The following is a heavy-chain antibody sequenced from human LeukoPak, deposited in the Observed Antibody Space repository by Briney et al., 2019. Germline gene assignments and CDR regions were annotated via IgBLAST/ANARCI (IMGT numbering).Heavy chain of an antibody. CDR3: ARARFGAAGADY. Sequence: GGSLRLSCAASGFTFSSYWKTWGRQAPGKGREWVANIKQDGSETYFVDPVKGRFTISRDNARNSLFLQLNSLRAEDAAVYYCARARFGAAGADYWGQGILVTVSS. J-gene: IGHJ4*02. CDR2: IKQDGSET. D-gene: IGHD3-3*01. CDR1: GFTFSSYW. V-gene: IGHV3-7*01.